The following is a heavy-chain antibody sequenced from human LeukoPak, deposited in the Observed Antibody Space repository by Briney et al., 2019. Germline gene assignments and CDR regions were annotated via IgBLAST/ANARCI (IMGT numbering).Heavy chain of an antibody. J-gene: IGHJ4*02. CDR3: ARHQIVGATRSPFDY. CDR2: IYPGDSDT. D-gene: IGHD1-26*01. CDR1: GYSFTSYW. V-gene: IGHV5-51*01. Sequence: GESLKISCKGSGYSFTSYWIGWVRQMPGKGLEWMGIIYPGDSDTKYSPSFQGQVTISADKSISTAYLQWSSLKASDTAMYYCARHQIVGATRSPFDYWGQGTLVTVSS.